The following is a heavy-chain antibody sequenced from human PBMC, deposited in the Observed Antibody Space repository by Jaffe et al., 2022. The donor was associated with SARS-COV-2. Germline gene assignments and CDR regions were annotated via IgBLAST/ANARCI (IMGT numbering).Heavy chain of an antibody. V-gene: IGHV4-39*01. CDR1: GGSISSSNYY. D-gene: IGHD6-13*01. J-gene: IGHJ6*02. Sequence: QLQLRESGPGLVKPSETLSLTCTVSGGSISSSNYYWGWIRQPPGKGLEWIGSFYYSGNTYYNPSLKSRVTISVDTSKKQFSLRLSSVTAADTAVYYCARHGKSSSWYEVFYYYGMDVWGQGTTVTVSS. CDR2: FYYSGNT. CDR3: ARHGKSSSWYEVFYYYGMDV.